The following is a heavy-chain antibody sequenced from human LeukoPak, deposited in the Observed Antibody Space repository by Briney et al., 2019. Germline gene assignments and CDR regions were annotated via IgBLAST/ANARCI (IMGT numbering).Heavy chain of an antibody. D-gene: IGHD1/OR15-1a*01. CDR2: ISYDGSNK. Sequence: GGSLRLSCVASGFTFSSYAMHWVRQAPGKGLEWVAVISYDGSNKYYADSVKGRFTISRDNSKNTLYPQMNSLRAEDTAVYYCARERLASTGTNSFDPWGQGTLVTVSS. V-gene: IGHV3-30*04. CDR3: ARERLASTGTNSFDP. CDR1: GFTFSSYA. J-gene: IGHJ5*02.